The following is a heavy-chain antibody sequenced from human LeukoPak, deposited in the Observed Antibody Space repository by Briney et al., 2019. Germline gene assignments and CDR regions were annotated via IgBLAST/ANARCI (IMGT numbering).Heavy chain of an antibody. J-gene: IGHJ5*02. Sequence: PSETLSLTCTVSGVSISNSNHYWAWIRQPPGKGLEWIASLYYSGNIYYNPSLKSRVTISVDTSKNQFSLKLSSVTAADTAVYYCARRGFWSDYGYNWFDPWGQGTLVTVSS. D-gene: IGHD3-3*01. CDR2: LYYSGNI. CDR1: GVSISNSNHY. CDR3: ARRGFWSDYGYNWFDP. V-gene: IGHV4-39*01.